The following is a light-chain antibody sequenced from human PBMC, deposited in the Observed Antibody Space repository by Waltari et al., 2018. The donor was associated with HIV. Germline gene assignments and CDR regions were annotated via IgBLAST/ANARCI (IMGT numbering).Light chain of an antibody. Sequence: SYELTQPPSASVSPGQTARIYCSGDALPTQYVFWYQQRPGQAPVMVIYRDKERPSGIPDRFSGSSAGTTVTLTISGVQAEDEADYYCQSADSTGTYWVFGGGTKLTVL. CDR3: QSADSTGTYWV. CDR2: RDK. V-gene: IGLV3-25*03. J-gene: IGLJ3*02. CDR1: ALPTQY.